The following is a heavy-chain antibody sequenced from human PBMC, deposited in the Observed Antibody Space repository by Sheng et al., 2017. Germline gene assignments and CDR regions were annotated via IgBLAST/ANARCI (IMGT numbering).Heavy chain of an antibody. Sequence: EVQLVESAGGLAQPGGSLRLSCAASGFTFTTFGMSWVRQAPGKGLEWVSYFSTHSNIIHYADSVKGRFTISRDNAKNSLYLQMDSLGADDTAVYYCARAHDYASYSFDYWGQGALVTVSS. J-gene: IGHJ4*02. D-gene: IGHD4-17*01. V-gene: IGHV3-48*01. CDR2: FSTHSNII. CDR3: ARAHDYASYSFDY. CDR1: GFTFTTFG.